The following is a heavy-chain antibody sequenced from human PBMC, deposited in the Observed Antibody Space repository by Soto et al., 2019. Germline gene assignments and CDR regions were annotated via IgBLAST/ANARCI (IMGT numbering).Heavy chain of an antibody. CDR1: GGSISSGGYY. CDR2: IYYSGST. V-gene: IGHV4-31*03. Sequence: PSETLSLTCTVSGGSISSGGYYWSWIRQHPGKGLEWIGYIYYSGSTYYNPSLKSRVTISVDTSKNQFSLKLSSVTAADTAVYYCARQPDSSSWSNWFDPWGQGTLVTVSS. D-gene: IGHD6-13*01. J-gene: IGHJ5*02. CDR3: ARQPDSSSWSNWFDP.